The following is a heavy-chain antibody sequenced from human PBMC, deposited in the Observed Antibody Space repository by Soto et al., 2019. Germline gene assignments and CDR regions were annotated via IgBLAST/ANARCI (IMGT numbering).Heavy chain of an antibody. D-gene: IGHD2-15*01. V-gene: IGHV3-21*01. J-gene: IGHJ6*02. CDR2: ISSSSSYI. CDR3: NSYGGTNYYYYGMDV. Sequence: GGSPRLSCAASGFTFSSYSMNWVRQAPGKGLEWVSSISSSSSYIYYADSVKGRFTISRDNAKNSLYLQMNSLRAEDTAVYYCNSYGGTNYYYYGMDVWGQGTTVTVSS. CDR1: GFTFSSYS.